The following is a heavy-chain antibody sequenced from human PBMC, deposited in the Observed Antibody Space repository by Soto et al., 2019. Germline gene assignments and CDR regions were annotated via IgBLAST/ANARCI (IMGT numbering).Heavy chain of an antibody. Sequence: SETLSLTCTVSGGSISSYYWSWIRQPPGKGLEWIGYIYYSGSTNYNPSLKSRVTISVDTSKNQFSLKLSSVTAADTAVYYCARGGNDDVWSGSHDYYGMDVWGQGXTVTVYS. J-gene: IGHJ6*02. V-gene: IGHV4-59*01. CDR3: ARGGNDDVWSGSHDYYGMDV. CDR2: IYYSGST. CDR1: GGSISSYY. D-gene: IGHD3-3*01.